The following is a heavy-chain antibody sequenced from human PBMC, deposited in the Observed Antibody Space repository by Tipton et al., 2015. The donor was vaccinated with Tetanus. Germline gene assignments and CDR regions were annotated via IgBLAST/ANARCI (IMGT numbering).Heavy chain of an antibody. V-gene: IGHV3-48*02. CDR2: ISSSSSTI. J-gene: IGHJ4*02. Sequence: SLRLSCAASGFTFSSYSMNWVRQAPGKGLEWVSYISSSSSTIYYADSVKGRFTISRDNAKNSLYLQMNSLRDEDTAVYYCARAPSSWRIYFDYWGQGTLVTVSP. CDR1: GFTFSSYS. CDR3: ARAPSSWRIYFDY. D-gene: IGHD6-13*01.